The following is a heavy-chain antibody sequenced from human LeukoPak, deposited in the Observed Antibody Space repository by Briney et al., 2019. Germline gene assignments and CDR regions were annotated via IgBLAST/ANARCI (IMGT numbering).Heavy chain of an antibody. CDR3: AKGTFSSSWYNPYYYYMGV. Sequence: ESGGSLRLSCAASGFSFSSFSMNWVRQAPGKGLEWVSSISSGGDYKHYADSVKGRLTISRDNAKNTLYLQMNSLRAEDTAVYYCAKGTFSSSWYNPYYYYMGVWGKGTTVTVSS. J-gene: IGHJ6*03. D-gene: IGHD6-13*01. V-gene: IGHV3-21*04. CDR2: ISSGGDYK. CDR1: GFSFSSFS.